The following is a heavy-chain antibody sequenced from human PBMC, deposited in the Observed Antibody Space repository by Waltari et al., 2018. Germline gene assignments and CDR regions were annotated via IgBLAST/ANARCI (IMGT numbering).Heavy chain of an antibody. CDR1: GGNFSSYA. D-gene: IGHD3-22*01. J-gene: IGHJ4*02. Sequence: QVQLVQSGAEVKKPGSSVKVSCKASGGNFSSYAISWVRQAPGQGLEWMGGIIPIFGTANYAQKFQGRVTITADESTSTAYMELSSLRSEDTAVYYCARKVGEYYYDSSGYFDYWGQGTLVTVSS. V-gene: IGHV1-69*01. CDR2: IIPIFGTA. CDR3: ARKVGEYYYDSSGYFDY.